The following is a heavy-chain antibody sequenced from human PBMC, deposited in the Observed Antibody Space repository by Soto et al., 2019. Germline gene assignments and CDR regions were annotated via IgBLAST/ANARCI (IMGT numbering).Heavy chain of an antibody. CDR2: IIPLLGIG. Sequence: QVQLVQSGPEVKKSGSSVKVSCKVSGGTLSSETISWLRQAPGQGLEWMGRIIPLLGIGNYAQKFQGRVTSTDDISTKTGYMELSSLTCQDTAIYYCAREEGYYKMGTFPGYYMDVWGNGTTVTVSS. D-gene: IGHD2-21*01. CDR3: AREEGYYKMGTFPGYYMDV. J-gene: IGHJ6*03. CDR1: GGTLSSET. V-gene: IGHV1-69*08.